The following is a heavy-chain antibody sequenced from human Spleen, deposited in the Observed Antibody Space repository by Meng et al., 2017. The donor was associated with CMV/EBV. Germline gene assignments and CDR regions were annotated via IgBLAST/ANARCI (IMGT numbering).Heavy chain of an antibody. Sequence: GDSLKISCKGSGYTFTSYWIAWVRQMPGKGLEWVGLIYPGDSDTRYSPSFQGQVTISADKSFSTAYLQWSSLKASDAAIYYCARPYFYDASGYYFNAFEIWGQGTMVTVSS. D-gene: IGHD3-3*01. J-gene: IGHJ3*02. V-gene: IGHV5-51*01. CDR1: GYTFTSYW. CDR2: IYPGDSDT. CDR3: ARPYFYDASGYYFNAFEI.